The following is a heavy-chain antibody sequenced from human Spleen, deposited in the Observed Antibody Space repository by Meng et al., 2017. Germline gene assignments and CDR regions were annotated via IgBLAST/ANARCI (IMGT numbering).Heavy chain of an antibody. D-gene: IGHD4-11*01. CDR3: ARGPTTMAHDFDY. CDR2: INHSGST. CDR1: GGSFSDYY. Sequence: VHLSEGGAGLLSPSESLALPAVVSGGSFSDYYRGWIRQPPGKGLEWIGEINHSGSTNYNPSLESRATISVDTSQNNLSLKLSSVTAADSAVYYCARGPTTMAHDFDYWGQGTLVTVSS. J-gene: IGHJ4*02. V-gene: IGHV4-34*01.